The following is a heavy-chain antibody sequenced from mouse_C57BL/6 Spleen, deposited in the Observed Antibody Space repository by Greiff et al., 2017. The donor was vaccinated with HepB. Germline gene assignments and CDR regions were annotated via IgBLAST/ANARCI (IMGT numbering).Heavy chain of an antibody. Sequence: EVKLMESGGGLVKPGGSLKLSCAASGFTFSDYGMHWVRQAPEKGLEWVAYISSGSSTIYYADTVKGRFTISRDNAKNTLFLQMTSLRSEDTAMYYCARNLPYYAMDYWGQGTSVTVSS. CDR3: ARNLPYYAMDY. CDR1: GFTFSDYG. V-gene: IGHV5-17*01. CDR2: ISSGSSTI. J-gene: IGHJ4*01.